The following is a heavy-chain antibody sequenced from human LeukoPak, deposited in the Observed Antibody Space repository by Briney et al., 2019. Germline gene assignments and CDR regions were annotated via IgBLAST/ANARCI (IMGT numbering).Heavy chain of an antibody. Sequence: PGGSLRLSCAASGFTFSDYYMNWIRQAPGKGLEWVSYIPSGSSYTNYADSVKGRFTISRDNAKNSLYLQMNSLRAEDTAVYFCARELESCGWHGVDSWGQGTLVTVSS. CDR3: ARELESCGWHGVDS. CDR1: GFTFSDYY. D-gene: IGHD6-19*01. J-gene: IGHJ4*02. CDR2: IPSGSSYT. V-gene: IGHV3-11*05.